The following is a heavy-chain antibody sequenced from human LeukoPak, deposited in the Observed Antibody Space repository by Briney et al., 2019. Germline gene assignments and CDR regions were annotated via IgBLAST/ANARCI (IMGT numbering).Heavy chain of an antibody. CDR2: MDNSGST. CDR1: GGSISSYY. J-gene: IGHJ3*02. V-gene: IGHV4-59*01. CDR3: ATWVTVIYAFDI. D-gene: IGHD4-11*01. Sequence: PSETLSLTCTVSGGSISSYYWNWLRQPPGKGLEWIGYMDNSGSTNYNPSLKSRVTISADTPKNQFSLRLSSVTAADTAVYYCATWVTVIYAFDIWGQGTMVTVSS.